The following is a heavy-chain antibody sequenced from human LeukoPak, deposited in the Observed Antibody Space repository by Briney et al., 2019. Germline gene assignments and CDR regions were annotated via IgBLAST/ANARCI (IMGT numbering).Heavy chain of an antibody. Sequence: GGSLRLSCAASGFTFRTFTMNWVRQAPGKGLEWVSSINSASNFIYYADSVKGRFTISRDNAKNSLYLQMSSLKVEDTAVYYCARDSQYYFDSSGDYVSDYWGQGALVTVSS. J-gene: IGHJ4*02. D-gene: IGHD3-22*01. CDR2: INSASNFI. CDR3: ARDSQYYFDSSGDYVSDY. CDR1: GFTFRTFT. V-gene: IGHV3-21*01.